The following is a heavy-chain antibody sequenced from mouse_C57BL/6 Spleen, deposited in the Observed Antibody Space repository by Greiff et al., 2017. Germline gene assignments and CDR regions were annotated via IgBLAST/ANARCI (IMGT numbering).Heavy chain of an antibody. J-gene: IGHJ2*01. CDR3: TTGNTVVAPDY. CDR2: IDPEDGDT. CDR1: GFNIKDYY. Sequence: VQLQQSGAELVRPGASVKLSCTASGFNIKDYYMHWVKQRPEQGLEWIGRIDPEDGDTDYAPKFQGKATMTADTSSNTAYLQLSSLTSEDTAVYYCTTGNTVVAPDYWGQGTTLTVSS. D-gene: IGHD1-1*01. V-gene: IGHV14-1*01.